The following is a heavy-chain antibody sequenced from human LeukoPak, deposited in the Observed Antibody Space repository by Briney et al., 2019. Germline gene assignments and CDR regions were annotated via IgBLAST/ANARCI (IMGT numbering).Heavy chain of an antibody. Sequence: GGSLRLSCAASGFTFSSYSTNWVRQAPGKGLEWVSSISSSSSYIYYADSVKGRFTISRDNAKNSLYLQMNSLRAEDTAVYYCARASSGARGAFDIWGQGTMVTVSS. CDR2: ISSSSSYI. D-gene: IGHD1-26*01. V-gene: IGHV3-21*01. J-gene: IGHJ3*02. CDR1: GFTFSSYS. CDR3: ARASSGARGAFDI.